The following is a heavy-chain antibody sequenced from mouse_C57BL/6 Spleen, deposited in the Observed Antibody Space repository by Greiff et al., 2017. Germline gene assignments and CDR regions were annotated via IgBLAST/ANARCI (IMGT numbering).Heavy chain of an antibody. Sequence: EVQVVESGGGFVQPGGSLKFSCAASGFTFSDYGMAWVRPAPRKGPEWVAFISTLAYSIYYADTVTGRFTISRENAKNTLYQEMSSLRSEDTAMYYCARRGSGYVDYWGQGTTLTVSS. CDR2: ISTLAYSI. V-gene: IGHV5-15*04. D-gene: IGHD3-2*02. CDR1: GFTFSDYG. CDR3: ARRGSGYVDY. J-gene: IGHJ2*01.